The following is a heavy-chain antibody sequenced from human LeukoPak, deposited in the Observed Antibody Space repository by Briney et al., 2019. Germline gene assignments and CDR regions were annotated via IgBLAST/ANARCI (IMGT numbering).Heavy chain of an antibody. Sequence: ASVKVSCKASGYTFTGYYMHWVRQAPGQGLEWMGWINPNSGGTNYAQKFQGRVTMTRDTSISTAYMELSRLRSDDTAVYCCARGDSSGYPEYFQHWGQGTLVTVSS. J-gene: IGHJ1*01. CDR3: ARGDSSGYPEYFQH. V-gene: IGHV1-2*02. D-gene: IGHD3-22*01. CDR1: GYTFTGYY. CDR2: INPNSGGT.